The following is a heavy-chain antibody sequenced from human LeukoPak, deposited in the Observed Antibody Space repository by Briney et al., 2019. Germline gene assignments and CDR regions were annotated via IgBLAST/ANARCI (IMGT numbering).Heavy chain of an antibody. CDR2: ISSSGSTI. V-gene: IGHV3-11*01. CDR1: GFTFSDYY. J-gene: IGHJ4*02. Sequence: GGSLRLSCAASGFTFSDYYMSWIRQAPGKGLEWVSYISSSGSTIYYADSVKGRFTVSRDNGKNSLFLQMSSLRAEDTAVYYCAKDRYSSTTCSPDYWGQGTLVTVSS. D-gene: IGHD2-2*01. CDR3: AKDRYSSTTCSPDY.